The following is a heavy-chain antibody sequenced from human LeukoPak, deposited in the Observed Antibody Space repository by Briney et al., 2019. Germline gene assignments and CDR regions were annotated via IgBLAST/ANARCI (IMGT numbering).Heavy chain of an antibody. V-gene: IGHV3-21*04. CDR3: ARPPPNIVVVVAASY. D-gene: IGHD2-15*01. Sequence: GGSLRLSCAASGFTFSSYSMNWVRQAPGKGLEWVSSISSSSSYIYYADSVKGRFTISRDNAKNSLYLQMNSLRAEDTAVYYCARPPPNIVVVVAASYWGQGTLVTVSS. CDR1: GFTFSSYS. CDR2: ISSSSSYI. J-gene: IGHJ4*02.